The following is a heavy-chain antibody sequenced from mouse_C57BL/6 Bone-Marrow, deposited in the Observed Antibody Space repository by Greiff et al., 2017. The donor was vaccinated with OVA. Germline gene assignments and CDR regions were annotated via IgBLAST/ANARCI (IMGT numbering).Heavy chain of an antibody. CDR3: AREDYDSYYAMDY. D-gene: IGHD2-4*01. CDR2: IDPSDSYT. V-gene: IGHV1-69*01. Sequence: QVQLQQSGAELVMPGASVKLSCKASGYTFTSYWMHWVKQRPGQGLEWIGEIDPSDSYTNYNQKFKGKSTLTVDKSSSTAYMQLSSRTSEDSAVYYCAREDYDSYYAMDYWGQGTSVTVSS. CDR1: GYTFTSYW. J-gene: IGHJ4*01.